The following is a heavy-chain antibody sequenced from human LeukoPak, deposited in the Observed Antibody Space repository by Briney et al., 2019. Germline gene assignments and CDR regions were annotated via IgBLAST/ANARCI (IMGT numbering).Heavy chain of an antibody. CDR2: INHSGST. CDR3: ASYYGDYSY. V-gene: IGHV4-34*01. CDR1: GGSFSGYY. Sequence: SSETLSLTCAVYGGSFSGYYWSWIRQPPGKGLEWIGEINHSGSTNYNPSLKSRVTISVGTSKNQFSLKLSSVAAADTAVYYCASYYGDYSYWGQGTLVTVSS. D-gene: IGHD4-17*01. J-gene: IGHJ4*02.